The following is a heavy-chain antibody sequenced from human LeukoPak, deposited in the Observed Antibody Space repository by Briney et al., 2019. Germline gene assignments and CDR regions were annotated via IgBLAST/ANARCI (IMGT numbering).Heavy chain of an antibody. CDR3: AREVDGGYLDY. CDR2: IYYSGSA. CDR1: GGSISSSY. D-gene: IGHD3-22*01. Sequence: SETLSLTCTVSGGSISSSYWSWIRQSPGKGLEWIAYIYYSGSAYYNPSLKSRVTISVDTSKNQFSLKLSSVTAADTAVYYCAREVDGGYLDYWGQGTLVTVSS. J-gene: IGHJ4*02. V-gene: IGHV4-59*12.